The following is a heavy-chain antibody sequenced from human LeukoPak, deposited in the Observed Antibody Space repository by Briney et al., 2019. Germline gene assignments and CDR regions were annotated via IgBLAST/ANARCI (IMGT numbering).Heavy chain of an antibody. Sequence: GASVKVSCKASGYTFTSYGISWVRQAPGQGLEWMGWISAYNGNTNYAQKLQGRVTMTTDTSTSTAYMELRSLRSDDTAVYYCARDRPYVRGSYRRNYYYYYGMDVWGQGTTVTVSS. CDR3: ARDRPYVRGSYRRNYYYYYGMDV. J-gene: IGHJ6*02. V-gene: IGHV1-18*01. CDR2: ISAYNGNT. CDR1: GYTFTSYG. D-gene: IGHD3-16*02.